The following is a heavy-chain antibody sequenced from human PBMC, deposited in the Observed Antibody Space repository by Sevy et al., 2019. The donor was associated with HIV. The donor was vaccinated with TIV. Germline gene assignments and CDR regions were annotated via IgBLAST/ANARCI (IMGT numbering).Heavy chain of an antibody. V-gene: IGHV4-59*13. CDR1: SGSISTFY. Sequence: SETLSLTCTVSSGSISTFYWSWIRQPPGKGLEWIGYIYSSGISNFNPSLKSRVTISLDTSKSQFSLKLTSVTAADTAVYYCAREWVGASRSFDYWDQGTLVTVSS. J-gene: IGHJ4*02. D-gene: IGHD1-26*01. CDR3: AREWVGASRSFDY. CDR2: IYSSGIS.